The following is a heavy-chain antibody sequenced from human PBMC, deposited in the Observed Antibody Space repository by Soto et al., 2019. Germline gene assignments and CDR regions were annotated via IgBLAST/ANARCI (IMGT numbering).Heavy chain of an antibody. CDR3: ANLDSSSWKEQFDN. V-gene: IGHV3-23*01. Sequence: GGSLRLSCAASGFTFSSYAMSWVRQAPGKGLEWVSAISGSGGSTYYADSVKGRFTISRDNSKNTLYLQMNSLRAEDTAVYYCANLDSSSWKEQFDNWGQGTLVTVSS. CDR1: GFTFSSYA. J-gene: IGHJ4*02. D-gene: IGHD6-13*01. CDR2: ISGSGGST.